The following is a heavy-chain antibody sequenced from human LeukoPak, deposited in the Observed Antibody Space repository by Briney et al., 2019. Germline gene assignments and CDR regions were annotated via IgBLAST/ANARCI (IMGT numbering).Heavy chain of an antibody. Sequence: GGSLRLSCAASGFTFSSYAMYWVRQAPGKGLEWVSGIFGSGGSTHYADSVKGRFTISRDNSKNTVYLQMNSLRAEDTAVYYCAKDSSGYYWVNYYFDYWGQGTLVTVSS. V-gene: IGHV3-23*01. D-gene: IGHD3-22*01. CDR1: GFTFSSYA. J-gene: IGHJ4*02. CDR3: AKDSSGYYWVNYYFDY. CDR2: IFGSGGST.